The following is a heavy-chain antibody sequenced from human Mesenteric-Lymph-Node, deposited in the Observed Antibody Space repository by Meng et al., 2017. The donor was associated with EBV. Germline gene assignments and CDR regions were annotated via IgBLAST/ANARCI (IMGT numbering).Heavy chain of an antibody. V-gene: IGHV4-34*01. J-gene: IGHJ4*02. CDR2: INHSGST. CDR3: ARFGAILRGFDY. D-gene: IGHD3-10*01. Sequence: QVQLQQGGAGVLKPSESLSLTCAVCGGSFSGYYWSWIRQPPGKGLEWIGEINHSGSTNYNPSLKSRVTISVDTSKNQFSLKLSSVTAADTAVYYCARFGAILRGFDYWGQGTLVTVSS. CDR1: GGSFSGYY.